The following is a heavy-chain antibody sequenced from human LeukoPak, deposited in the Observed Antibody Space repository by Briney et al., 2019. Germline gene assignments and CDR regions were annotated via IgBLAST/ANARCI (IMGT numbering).Heavy chain of an antibody. CDR2: ISGSAHKI. Sequence: GGSLRLSCVASGITFSNYAVSWVRQAPEKGLDWVSVISGSAHKIRYADSVKGRFTISRDNAKNSLYLQMSNLRAEDTAVYFCARGVGLDVWGQGATVTVSS. CDR1: GITFSNYA. V-gene: IGHV3-23*01. J-gene: IGHJ6*02. CDR3: ARGVGLDV. D-gene: IGHD3-16*01.